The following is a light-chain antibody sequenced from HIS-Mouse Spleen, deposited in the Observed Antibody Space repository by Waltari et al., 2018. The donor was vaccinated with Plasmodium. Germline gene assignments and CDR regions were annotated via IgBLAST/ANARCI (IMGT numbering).Light chain of an antibody. Sequence: VLTQPPSVSVAPGQTARISCGGNNIGSKSVHWYQLKPGQAPVLVVYDDSDRPSGTPERFSGSNSGNTATLTISRVEAGDEADYYCQVWDNSSDHVVFGGGTKLTVL. J-gene: IGLJ2*01. CDR2: DDS. V-gene: IGLV3-21*02. CDR3: QVWDNSSDHVV. CDR1: NIGSKS.